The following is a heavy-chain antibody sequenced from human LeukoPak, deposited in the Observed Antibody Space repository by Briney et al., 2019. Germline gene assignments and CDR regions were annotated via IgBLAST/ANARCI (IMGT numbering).Heavy chain of an antibody. D-gene: IGHD2/OR15-2a*01. V-gene: IGHV6-1*01. Sequence: SQTLSLTCSISGDSVSGNSAVAWNWLRQSPSRGREWLGRTYYRSKWNNDYAVSVKSRITINPDTSKNPFSLHLNSVTPEDTAVYYCARGRNSGFDYWGQGTLVTVSS. CDR3: ARGRNSGFDY. CDR2: TYYRSKWNN. CDR1: GDSVSGNSAVA. J-gene: IGHJ4*02.